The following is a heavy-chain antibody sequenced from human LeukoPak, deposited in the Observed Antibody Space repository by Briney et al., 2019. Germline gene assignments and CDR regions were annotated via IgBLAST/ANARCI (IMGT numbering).Heavy chain of an antibody. J-gene: IGHJ2*01. CDR2: IYYTGST. V-gene: IGHV4-59*08. CDR3: ARHLESTNWYTDL. CDR1: GGSISRHY. Sequence: SETLSLTCTVSGGSISRHYWSWIRLPPGKGPEWIGYIYYTGSTNYNPSLKSRAIISVDTSKNEFSLRLSSVTAADTAVYHCARHLESTNWYTDLWSRGTLVTVSS.